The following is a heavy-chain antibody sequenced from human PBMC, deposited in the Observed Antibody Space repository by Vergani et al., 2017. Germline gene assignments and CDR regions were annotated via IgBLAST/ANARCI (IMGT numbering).Heavy chain of an antibody. CDR3: ASDPDGYSYGYRPNLDY. V-gene: IGHV1-69*01. CDR2: IIPIFGTA. D-gene: IGHD5-18*01. Sequence: QVQLVQSGAEVKKPGSSVKVSCKASGGTFSSYAISWVRQAPGQGLEWMGGIIPIFGTANYAQKFQGRVTITADESTSTAYMELSSLRSEDTAVYYCASDPDGYSYGYRPNLDYWGQGTLVTVSS. CDR1: GGTFSSYA. J-gene: IGHJ4*02.